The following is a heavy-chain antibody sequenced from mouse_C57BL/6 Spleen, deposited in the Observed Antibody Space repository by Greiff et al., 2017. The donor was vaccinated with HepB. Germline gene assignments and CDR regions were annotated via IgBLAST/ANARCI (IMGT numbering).Heavy chain of an antibody. D-gene: IGHD1-1*01. CDR3: ARDWDYGSSYCFDY. CDR1: GYSITSGYY. J-gene: IGHJ2*01. CDR2: ISYDGSN. Sequence: EVKLQESGPGLVKPSQSLSLTCSVTGYSITSGYYWNWIRQFPGNKLEWMGYISYDGSNNYNPSLKNRISITRDTSKNQFFLKLNSVTTEDTATYYCARDWDYGSSYCFDYWGQGTTLTVSS. V-gene: IGHV3-6*01.